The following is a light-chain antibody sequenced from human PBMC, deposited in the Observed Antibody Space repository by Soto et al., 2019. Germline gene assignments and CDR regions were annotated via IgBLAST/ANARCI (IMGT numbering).Light chain of an antibody. Sequence: EIVLTQSPGTLSLSPGERATLSCRASQSFSGSYLAWYQQKPGQAPRLLIYATSRRATGIPGRFSGSASETDFTLTISSLEPADFAVYFCHHYGSAPWTFGQGTQVEIK. V-gene: IGKV3-20*01. J-gene: IGKJ1*01. CDR2: ATS. CDR3: HHYGSAPWT. CDR1: QSFSGSY.